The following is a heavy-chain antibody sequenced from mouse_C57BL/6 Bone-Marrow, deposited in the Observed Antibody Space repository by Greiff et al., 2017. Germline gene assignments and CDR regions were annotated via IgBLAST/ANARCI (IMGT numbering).Heavy chain of an antibody. CDR3: ARMGENYYGSSSAWFAY. CDR1: GFSLSTFGMG. Sequence: QVTLKVSGPGILQPSQTLSLTCSFSGFSLSTFGMGVGWIRQPSGKGLEWLAHLWWDDDKYYNPALKSRLTISKDTSKKQVFLKLANVDTADTGTYSCARMGENYYGSSSAWFAYWGQGTLVTVSA. J-gene: IGHJ3*01. V-gene: IGHV8-8*01. CDR2: LWWDDDK. D-gene: IGHD1-1*01.